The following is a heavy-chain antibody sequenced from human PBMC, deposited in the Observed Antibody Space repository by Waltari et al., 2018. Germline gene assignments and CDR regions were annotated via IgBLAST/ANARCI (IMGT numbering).Heavy chain of an antibody. CDR3: ARGSLVVIRRIDY. Sequence: QVQLVEYGGGVVQPGRSLRLSCAASGFTFSSYAMPWVRQAPGKGLEWVAVISYDGSNKYYADSVKGRFTISRDNSKNTLYLQMNSLRAEDTAVYYCARGSLVVIRRIDYWGQGTLVTVSS. V-gene: IGHV3-30-3*01. D-gene: IGHD3-22*01. CDR2: ISYDGSNK. CDR1: GFTFSSYA. J-gene: IGHJ4*02.